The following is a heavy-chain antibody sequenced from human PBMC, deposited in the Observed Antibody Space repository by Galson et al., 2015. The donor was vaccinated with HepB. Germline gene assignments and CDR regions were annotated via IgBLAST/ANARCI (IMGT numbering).Heavy chain of an antibody. D-gene: IGHD6-6*01. Sequence: SVTVSCKASGGTFSSYAISWVRQAPGQGLEWMGGIIPIFGTANYAQKFQGRVTITADESTSTAYMELSSLRSEDTAVYYCARDRLSMSTRTPFDPWGQGTLVTVSS. J-gene: IGHJ5*02. V-gene: IGHV1-69*13. CDR2: IIPIFGTA. CDR3: ARDRLSMSTRTPFDP. CDR1: GGTFSSYA.